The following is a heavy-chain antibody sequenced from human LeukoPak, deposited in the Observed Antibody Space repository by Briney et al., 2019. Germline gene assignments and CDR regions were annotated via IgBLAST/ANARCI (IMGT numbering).Heavy chain of an antibody. V-gene: IGHV3-7*01. D-gene: IGHD6-13*01. CDR2: IKNDGAVK. CDR3: AKDSYSKGDF. CDR1: GFTFSYHW. J-gene: IGHJ4*02. Sequence: GGSRRLSCAASGFTFSYHWMTWVRQAPGKGVEWVANIKNDGAVKNYVDSVKGRFTISRDNAKNSLYLQMNSLRAEDTAVYYCAKDSYSKGDFWGQGVLATVSS.